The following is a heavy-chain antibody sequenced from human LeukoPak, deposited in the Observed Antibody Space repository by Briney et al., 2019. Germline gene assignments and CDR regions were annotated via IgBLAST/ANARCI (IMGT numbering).Heavy chain of an antibody. V-gene: IGHV1-18*01. J-gene: IGHJ4*02. CDR2: ISAYNGNT. Sequence: ASVKVSCKASGYTFTSYGISWVRQAPGQGVEWMGWISAYNGNTNYAQKLQGRVTMTTDTSTSPAYMELRSLRSDDTAVYYCARDRIRGSGTIFGVVIIPGYWGQGTLVTVSS. CDR3: ARDRIRGSGTIFGVVIIPGY. D-gene: IGHD3-3*01. CDR1: GYTFTSYG.